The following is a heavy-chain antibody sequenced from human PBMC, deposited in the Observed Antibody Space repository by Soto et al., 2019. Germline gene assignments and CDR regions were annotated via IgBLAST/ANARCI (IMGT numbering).Heavy chain of an antibody. CDR2: IIPISDTT. CDR1: GGTFSSYA. J-gene: IGHJ6*02. V-gene: IGHV1-69*01. CDR3: ARSQGSSTSLEIYYYYYDGMDV. D-gene: IGHD2-2*01. Sequence: QVQLVQSGAEVKKPGSSVKVSCKASGGTFSSYAISWVRQARGQGLEWMGGIIPISDTTNYAQKFQGRVTITADEYTSTAYMELSSLRSEDTAVYYCARSQGSSTSLEIYYYYYDGMDVWGQGTTVTVS.